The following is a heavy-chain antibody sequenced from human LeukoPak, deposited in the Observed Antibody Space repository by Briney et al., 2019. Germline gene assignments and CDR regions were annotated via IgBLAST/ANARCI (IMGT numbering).Heavy chain of an antibody. CDR3: ARPFRQLGSGY. D-gene: IGHD6-6*01. V-gene: IGHV1-2*02. CDR2: INRNSGGT. CDR1: GYTFTGYY. Sequence: GASVKVSCKASGYTFTGYYMHWVRQAPGQGLEWMGWINRNSGGTNYAQKFQARVTMTRDTSISTAYMELSRLRSDDTAVYYCARPFRQLGSGYWGQGTLVTVSS. J-gene: IGHJ4*02.